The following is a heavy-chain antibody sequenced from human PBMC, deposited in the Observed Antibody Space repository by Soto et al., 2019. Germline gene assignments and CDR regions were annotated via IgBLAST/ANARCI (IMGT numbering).Heavy chain of an antibody. D-gene: IGHD2-21*02. J-gene: IGHJ3*02. V-gene: IGHV3-23*01. CDR3: AKARYCGGDCYSDAFDI. CDR2: ISDSGGST. CDR1: GFTFSSYA. Sequence: VQLLESGGGLAQPGGSLRLSCAASGFTFSSYALSWVRQAPGKGLEWVSAISDSGGSTYYADSVKGRFTISRDNSKNTLYLQMNSLRAEDTAVYYCAKARYCGGDCYSDAFDIWGQGTMVTVSS.